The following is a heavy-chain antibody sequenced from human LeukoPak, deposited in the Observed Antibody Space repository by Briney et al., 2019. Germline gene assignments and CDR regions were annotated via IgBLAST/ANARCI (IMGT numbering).Heavy chain of an antibody. CDR3: ATITPGESNNYFDY. V-gene: IGHV1-2*02. Sequence: ASVKVSCKASGYTFTGYYMHWVRQAPGQGLEWMGWINPNSGGTNYAQKFQGRVTMTRDTSTSTVYMELSSLRSEDTAVYYCATITPGESNNYFDYWGQGTLVTVSS. CDR1: GYTFTGYY. D-gene: IGHD3-16*01. J-gene: IGHJ4*02. CDR2: INPNSGGT.